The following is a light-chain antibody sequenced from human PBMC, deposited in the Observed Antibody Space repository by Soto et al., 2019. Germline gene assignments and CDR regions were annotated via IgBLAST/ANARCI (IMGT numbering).Light chain of an antibody. CDR2: EVN. Sequence: QSALTQPASLSGSPGQSITISCTGTSSDIGAYDYVSWCQQHPGKAPKLMISEVNNRPSGVSNRFSGSKSGNTAYLTISGLQVEDEAAYFCFSFTTTSTHVFGNGTTVTVL. CDR3: FSFTTTSTHV. V-gene: IGLV2-14*01. J-gene: IGLJ1*01. CDR1: SSDIGAYDY.